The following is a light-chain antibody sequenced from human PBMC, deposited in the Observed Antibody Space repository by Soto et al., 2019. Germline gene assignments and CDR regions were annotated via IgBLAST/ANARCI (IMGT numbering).Light chain of an antibody. V-gene: IGKV3-20*01. Sequence: EIVLTQSPGILSLSPGERSTVSCRASQIVSSSYLAWYQKKPGQAQRLIIYGASSRATGIPDRFSGIESGTDFTLTIRRLEPENLAVYYGQQYGSSPLIPVGKWKRLELK. CDR3: QQYGSSPLIP. J-gene: IGKJ5*01. CDR1: QIVSSSY. CDR2: GAS.